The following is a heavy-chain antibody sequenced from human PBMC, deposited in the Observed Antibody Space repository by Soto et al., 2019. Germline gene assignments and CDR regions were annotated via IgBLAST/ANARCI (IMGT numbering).Heavy chain of an antibody. CDR2: IYYSGST. Sequence: QLQLQESGPGLVKPSETLSLTCTVSGGSMISSSYYWGWIRQPPGKGLEWIGSIYYSGSTYYNPSLKSRVTIAVDTSKKQLSLKMSSVMAADTAVYYCARRGTCSGSPSCGMDVWGQGTTVTVSS. D-gene: IGHD3-10*02. V-gene: IGHV4-39*01. CDR3: ARRGTCSGSPSCGMDV. J-gene: IGHJ6*02. CDR1: GGSMISSSYY.